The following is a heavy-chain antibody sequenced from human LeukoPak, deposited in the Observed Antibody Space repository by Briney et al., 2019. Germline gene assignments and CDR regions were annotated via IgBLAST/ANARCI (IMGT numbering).Heavy chain of an antibody. CDR1: GYTSTSYD. V-gene: IGHV1-8*01. Sequence: ASVKVSCKASGYTSTSYDINWVRQATGQGVKWMGWMNPNSGNTGYAQKFQGRVTMTRNTSISTAYMELCCLRSEATAVYYCARGRLGYCSGGSCYSSDYWGHGTLVTVSS. CDR3: ARGRLGYCSGGSCYSSDY. D-gene: IGHD2-15*01. CDR2: MNPNSGNT. J-gene: IGHJ4*01.